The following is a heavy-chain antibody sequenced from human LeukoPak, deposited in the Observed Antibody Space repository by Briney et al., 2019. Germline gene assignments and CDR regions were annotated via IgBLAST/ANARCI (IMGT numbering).Heavy chain of an antibody. J-gene: IGHJ4*02. V-gene: IGHV1-2*02. Sequence: GASVTVSCKASGYTVTGYYIHWVRQAPGQGLEWMGWINPSSGGSTYAQNFQGRVTMTRDTSISTAYMELSSLRYDDTAVYYCATITEDWEKNYWGQGTLVTVSS. D-gene: IGHD1-14*01. CDR3: ATITEDWEKNY. CDR2: INPSSGGS. CDR1: GYTVTGYY.